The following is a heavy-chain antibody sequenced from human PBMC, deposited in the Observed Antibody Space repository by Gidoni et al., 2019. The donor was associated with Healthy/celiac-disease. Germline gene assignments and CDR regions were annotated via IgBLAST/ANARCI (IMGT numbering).Heavy chain of an antibody. D-gene: IGHD3-3*01. V-gene: IGHV3-30*04. Sequence: QVQLVESGGGVVQPGRSMRLSCPASGFTFSSYAMHWVRQAPGKGLEWVAVISYDGSNKSYADSVKGRFTISRDNSKNTLYLQMIILRAEYTAVYYCSRDGPYYDFCSCYYHVNPIDYWGQGTLVTVSS. CDR1: GFTFSSYA. CDR2: ISYDGSNK. J-gene: IGHJ4*02. CDR3: SRDGPYYDFCSCYYHVNPIDY.